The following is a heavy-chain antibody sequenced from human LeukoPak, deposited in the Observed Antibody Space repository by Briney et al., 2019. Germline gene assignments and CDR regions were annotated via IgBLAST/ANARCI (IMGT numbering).Heavy chain of an antibody. D-gene: IGHD6-19*01. CDR3: ARAQPIIAVAGNFDY. CDR2: IKSKTDGGTT. V-gene: IGHV3-15*01. J-gene: IGHJ4*02. Sequence: GGSLRLSCAASGFTFSNAWMSWVRQAPGKGLEWVGRIKSKTDGGTTDYAAPVKGRFTISRDDSKNTLYLQMNSLRAEDTAVYYCARAQPIIAVAGNFDYWGQGTLVTVSS. CDR1: GFTFSNAW.